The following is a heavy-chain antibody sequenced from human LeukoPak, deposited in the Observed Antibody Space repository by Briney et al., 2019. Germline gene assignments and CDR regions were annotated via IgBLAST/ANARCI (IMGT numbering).Heavy chain of an antibody. CDR1: GFTSSDYY. Sequence: PGGSLRLSCAASGFTSSDYYMSWIRQAPGKGLEWISYISSSASHTKYADSVKGRFTISRDNAKNSLHLQMNSLRAEDTAVYYCARDPYCSGGSCHSGWFDPWGQGTLVTVSS. V-gene: IGHV3-11*06. J-gene: IGHJ5*02. CDR3: ARDPYCSGGSCHSGWFDP. D-gene: IGHD2-15*01. CDR2: ISSSASHT.